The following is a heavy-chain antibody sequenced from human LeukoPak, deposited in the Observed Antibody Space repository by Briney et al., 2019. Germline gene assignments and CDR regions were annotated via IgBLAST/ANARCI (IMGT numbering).Heavy chain of an antibody. CDR2: VGPEDGET. CDR3: ATVPAQSHDY. J-gene: IGHJ4*02. CDR1: GYTFTDYY. V-gene: IGHV1-69-2*01. D-gene: IGHD2-2*01. Sequence: ASVKVSCKVSGYTFTDYYMHWVQQAPGKGLEWMGLVGPEDGETIYAEKFQGRVTITADTSTDTAYMELSSLRSEDTAVYYCATVPAQSHDYWGQGTLVTVSS.